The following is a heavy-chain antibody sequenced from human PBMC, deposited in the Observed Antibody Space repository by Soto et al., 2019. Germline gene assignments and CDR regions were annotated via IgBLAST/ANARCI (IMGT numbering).Heavy chain of an antibody. Sequence: QVQLVESGGGVVQPGRSLRLSCSASGFTFSTYAMHGVRHAPGKGLEWVAVVSYDGNNKYYADSVKGRFTVSRDNSDNTLYMQMSSLRAEDTAVYYCARDRYPATPLTDRWGQGTLVTVSS. CDR2: VSYDGNNK. CDR1: GFTFSTYA. D-gene: IGHD7-27*01. J-gene: IGHJ5*02. CDR3: ARDRYPATPLTDR. V-gene: IGHV3-30-3*01.